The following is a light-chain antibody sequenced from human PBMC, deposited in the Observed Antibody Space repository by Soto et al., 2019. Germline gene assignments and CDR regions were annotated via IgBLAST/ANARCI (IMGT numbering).Light chain of an antibody. Sequence: QSALTQPRSVSGSPGQSVTISCTGTSSDVGGSSYVSWYQQHPDKAPKLMIYDVNERPSGVPDRFSGSKSGNTASLTISGLQAEDEADYYCQSYDSSNVVFGGGTKLTVL. CDR1: SSDVGGSSY. V-gene: IGLV2-11*01. CDR3: QSYDSSNVV. J-gene: IGLJ2*01. CDR2: DVN.